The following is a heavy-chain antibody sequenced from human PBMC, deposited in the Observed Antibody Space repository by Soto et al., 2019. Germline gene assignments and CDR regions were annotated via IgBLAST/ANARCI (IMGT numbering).Heavy chain of an antibody. Sequence: EAQLVESGGGFVQPGGSLKLSCVASELTFSTSRFSWVRQAPGKGLEWVANIREDGGARFYVDSVQGRFTISRDNAKNSLYLQMNSLRAEDTAVYYCARDGYGGYLALWGQGTLVTVSS. CDR2: IREDGGAR. J-gene: IGHJ4*02. CDR1: ELTFSTSR. V-gene: IGHV3-7*04. CDR3: ARDGYGGYLAL. D-gene: IGHD5-12*01.